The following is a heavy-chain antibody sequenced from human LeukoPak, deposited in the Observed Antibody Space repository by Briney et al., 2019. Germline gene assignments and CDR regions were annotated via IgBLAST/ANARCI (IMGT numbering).Heavy chain of an antibody. Sequence: GGSLRLSCAASGFTFSSYAMHWVRQAPGKGLEYVSAISSNGGSTYYANSVKGRFTISRDNAKNSLYLQMNSLRAEDTAVYYCTGETYYFDYWGQGTLVTVSS. J-gene: IGHJ4*02. CDR2: ISSNGGST. V-gene: IGHV3-64*01. CDR3: TGETYYFDY. CDR1: GFTFSSYA.